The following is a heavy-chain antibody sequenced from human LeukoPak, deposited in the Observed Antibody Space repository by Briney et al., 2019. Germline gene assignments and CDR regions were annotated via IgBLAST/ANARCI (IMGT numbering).Heavy chain of an antibody. CDR1: GGTFSSYA. Sequence: ASVKVSCKASGGTFSSYAISWVRQAPGQGLGWMGWISAYNGNTNYAQKLQGRVTMTTDTSTSTAYMELRSLRSDDTAVYYCARDIGSGKLDYWGQGTLVTVSS. J-gene: IGHJ4*02. V-gene: IGHV1-18*01. CDR3: ARDIGSGKLDY. D-gene: IGHD2-15*01. CDR2: ISAYNGNT.